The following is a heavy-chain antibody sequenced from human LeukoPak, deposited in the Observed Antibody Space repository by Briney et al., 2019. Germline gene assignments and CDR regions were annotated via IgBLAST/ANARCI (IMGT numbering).Heavy chain of an antibody. CDR1: VYTLHRYG. Sequence: SEKVPCKASVYTLHRYGIRWVRQAPGQGLEGMGWISAYNGNTNYAQKLQGRVTMTTDTSTSTAYMELRSLRSDDTAVYYCARAYGDYGSHWFDPWGQGTLVTVSS. D-gene: IGHD4-17*01. J-gene: IGHJ5*02. CDR2: ISAYNGNT. CDR3: ARAYGDYGSHWFDP. V-gene: IGHV1-18*01.